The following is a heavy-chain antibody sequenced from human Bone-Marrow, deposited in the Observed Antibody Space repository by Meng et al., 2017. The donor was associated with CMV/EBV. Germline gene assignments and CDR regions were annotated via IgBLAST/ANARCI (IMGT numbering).Heavy chain of an antibody. CDR1: GGSISSYY. CDR3: AREATVSLAYYFDY. D-gene: IGHD4-17*01. Sequence: GSLRLSCTVSGGSISSYYWSWIRQPPGKGLEWIGYIYYSGSTNYNPSLKSRVTISVDTSKSQFSLKLSSVTAADTAVYYCAREATVSLAYYFDYWGQGTLVTVSS. V-gene: IGHV4-59*01. J-gene: IGHJ4*02. CDR2: IYYSGST.